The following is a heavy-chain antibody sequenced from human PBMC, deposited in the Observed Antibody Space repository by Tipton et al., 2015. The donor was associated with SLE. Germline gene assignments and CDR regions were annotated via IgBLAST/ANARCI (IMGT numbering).Heavy chain of an antibody. V-gene: IGHV4-39*01. CDR1: GGSISSSSYY. J-gene: IGHJ4*02. Sequence: TLSLTCTVSGGSISSSSYYWGWIRQPPGKGLEWIGSIYYSGSTYYNPSLKSRVTIYGDTSKNQFSLKLSSVTAADTAVYYCAGYTSGWYNGPDYWGQGTLVTVSS. D-gene: IGHD6-19*01. CDR3: AGYTSGWYNGPDY. CDR2: IYYSGST.